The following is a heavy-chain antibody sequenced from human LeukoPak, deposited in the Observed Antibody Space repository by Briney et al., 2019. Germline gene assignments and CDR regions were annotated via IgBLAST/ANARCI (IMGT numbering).Heavy chain of an antibody. J-gene: IGHJ5*01. CDR2: IHGSGRT. D-gene: IGHD3-22*01. Sequence: SETLSLTCAVYGGSFRNYWWTWIRQPPGKGLEWIGEIHGSGRTNYNPSLKSRVTISVDTSKNQFSLKLSSVIAADTAVYFCVRGGYWTFDSWGQGILVTVSS. V-gene: IGHV4-34*01. CDR1: GGSFRNYW. CDR3: VRGGYWTFDS.